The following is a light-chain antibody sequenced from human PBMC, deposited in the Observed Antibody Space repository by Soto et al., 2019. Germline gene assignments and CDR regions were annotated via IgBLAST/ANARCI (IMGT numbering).Light chain of an antibody. J-gene: IGKJ4*01. CDR3: QQFNSYPLT. CDR1: QGIASS. CDR2: AAS. Sequence: DIHLTQSPSFLSASVGDRVTITCRASQGIASSLAWYQQKAGKAPKLLIYAASTLESGVPSRFSGSGHGTEFTLTISSLQPEDFAIYYCQQFNSYPLTFGGGTKVEIK. V-gene: IGKV1-9*01.